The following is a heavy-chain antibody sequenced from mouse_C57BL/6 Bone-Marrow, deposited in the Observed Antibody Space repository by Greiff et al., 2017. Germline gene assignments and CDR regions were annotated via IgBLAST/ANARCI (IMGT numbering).Heavy chain of an antibody. J-gene: IGHJ4*01. D-gene: IGHD2-12*01. Sequence: EVKLMESGGGLVQPGGSLSLSCAASGFTFTDYYMSWVRQPPGKALEWLGFIRNKANGYTTESSASVKGRFPISSVNSQGILYLQRNALRAGDSATYSCAKCPDCYDVPYAMDYWGQGTSVTVSS. CDR2: IRNKANGYTT. CDR3: AKCPDCYDVPYAMDY. CDR1: GFTFTDYY. V-gene: IGHV7-3*01.